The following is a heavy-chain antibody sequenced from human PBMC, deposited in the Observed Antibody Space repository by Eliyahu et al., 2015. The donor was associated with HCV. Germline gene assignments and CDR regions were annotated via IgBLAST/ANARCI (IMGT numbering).Heavy chain of an antibody. CDR2: IWYDGKKE. CDR3: TRDITYYYAKGYNYYGVDV. CDR1: GFXFSNYA. D-gene: IGHD3-10*01. V-gene: IGHV3-33*01. Sequence: QVQLVESGGGVVQPGXSLRLSCAASGFXFSNYAMHWVRRAPGKGLGWVAAIWYDGKKEXYADSVKGRFTISRDNSENTVDLQMNNLRAEDTAVYYCTRDITYYYAKGYNYYGVDVWGQGTTVTVSS. J-gene: IGHJ6*02.